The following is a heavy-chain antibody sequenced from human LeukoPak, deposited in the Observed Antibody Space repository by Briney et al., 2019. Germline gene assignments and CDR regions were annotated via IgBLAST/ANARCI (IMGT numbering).Heavy chain of an antibody. D-gene: IGHD3-3*01. CDR1: GGSISSGDYY. CDR2: IYYSGST. J-gene: IGHJ4*02. CDR3: ARSTIFGVVIPDY. V-gene: IGHV4-30-4*08. Sequence: SETLSLTCTVSGGSISSGDYYWSWIRQPPGKGLEWIGYIYYSGSTYYNPSLKSRVTISVDTSKNQFSLKLSSVTAADTAVYYCARSTIFGVVIPDYWGQGTLVTVSS.